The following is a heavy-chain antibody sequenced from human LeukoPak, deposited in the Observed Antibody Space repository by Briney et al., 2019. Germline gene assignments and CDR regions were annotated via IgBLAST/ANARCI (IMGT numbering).Heavy chain of an antibody. V-gene: IGHV3-21*01. J-gene: IGHJ4*02. Sequence: GGSLRLSCAASGFTFSSYSMNWVRQAPGKGLEWVSSISSSSSYIYYADSVKGRFTISRDNAKNSLYLQMNSLRAENTAVYYCARVGRITIFGVVIPNDYWGQGTLVTVSS. CDR2: ISSSSSYI. CDR3: ARVGRITIFGVVIPNDY. CDR1: GFTFSSYS. D-gene: IGHD3-3*01.